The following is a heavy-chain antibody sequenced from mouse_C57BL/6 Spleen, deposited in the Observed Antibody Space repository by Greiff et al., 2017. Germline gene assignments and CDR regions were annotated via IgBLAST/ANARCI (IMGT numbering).Heavy chain of an antibody. CDR1: GYTFTDYN. CDR3: ARKDGNYPFAY. CDR2: INPNNGGT. V-gene: IGHV1-18*01. D-gene: IGHD2-1*01. J-gene: IGHJ3*01. Sequence: EVKLVESGPELVKPGASVKIPCKASGYTFTDYNMDWVKQSHGKSLEWIGDINPNNGGTIYNQKFKGKATLTVDKSSSTAYMELRSLTSEDTAVYYCARKDGNYPFAYWGQGTLVTVSA.